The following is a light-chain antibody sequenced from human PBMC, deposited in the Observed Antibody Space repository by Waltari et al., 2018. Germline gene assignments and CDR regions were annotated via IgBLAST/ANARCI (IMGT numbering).Light chain of an antibody. J-gene: IGKJ1*01. Sequence: ESVLTQSPRTLSLSPGESATLSCSPSQGVGKSLAWYQQRPGQAPRLLLYHTSIRATGIPDRFSGSGYGTDFSITISRLAPEDFAVYYCQKYDFLPATFGQGTTVEIK. CDR1: QGVGKS. V-gene: IGKV3-20*01. CDR2: HTS. CDR3: QKYDFLPAT.